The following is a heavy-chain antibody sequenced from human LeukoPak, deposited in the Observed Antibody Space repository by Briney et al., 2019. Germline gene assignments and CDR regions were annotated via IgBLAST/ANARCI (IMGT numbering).Heavy chain of an antibody. CDR3: TTGWIFIDY. D-gene: IGHD2-2*03. J-gene: IGHJ4*02. CDR2: IKSKTEGGTT. CDR1: GFTFNKAW. Sequence: GGSLRLSCAASGFTFNKAWMSWVRQAPGKGLEWVGRIKSKTEGGTTDYAAPVKGRFTISRDDSKDTLYLQMNSLKTEDTAVYYCTTGWIFIDYWGQGTRVTVSS. V-gene: IGHV3-15*01.